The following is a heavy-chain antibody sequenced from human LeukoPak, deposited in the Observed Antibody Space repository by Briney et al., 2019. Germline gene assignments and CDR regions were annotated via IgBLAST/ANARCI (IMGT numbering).Heavy chain of an antibody. CDR1: GGTFGNYA. CDR2: IIPIFDTP. CDR3: ARRLTLVRGVSGTDAFDI. J-gene: IGHJ3*02. D-gene: IGHD3-10*01. V-gene: IGHV1-69*06. Sequence: SVKVSCKASGGTFGNYAISWVRQAPGQGLEWMGGIIPIFDTPNYAQKFQGRVTITADKSTSTAYMELSSLRSEDTAVYYCARRLTLVRGVSGTDAFDIWGQGTMVTVSS.